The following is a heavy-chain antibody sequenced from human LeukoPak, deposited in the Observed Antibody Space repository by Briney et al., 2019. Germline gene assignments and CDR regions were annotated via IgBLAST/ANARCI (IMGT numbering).Heavy chain of an antibody. J-gene: IGHJ3*02. V-gene: IGHV5-51*01. Sequence: GESLKIPCKGSGYSFSTYWIGWVRQMPGKGLEWMGIIYPGDSDTRYSPSFQGQVTISADKSISTAYLQWSSLKASDTAMYYCARRGYRSGANAFDIWGQGTVVTVSS. D-gene: IGHD6-19*01. CDR2: IYPGDSDT. CDR1: GYSFSTYW. CDR3: ARRGYRSGANAFDI.